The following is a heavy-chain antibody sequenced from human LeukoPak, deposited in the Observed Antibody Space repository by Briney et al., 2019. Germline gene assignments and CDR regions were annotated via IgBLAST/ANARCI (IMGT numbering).Heavy chain of an antibody. Sequence: SETLSLICAVYGGSFSAYYWSWIRQPPGKGLEWIGEINHSGSTNYNPSLKSRVAISVDTSRNQFSLRLSSVTAADTAVYYCARGQRITMTDWGQGTLVTVSS. CDR2: INHSGST. J-gene: IGHJ4*02. CDR3: ARGQRITMTD. CDR1: GGSFSAYY. V-gene: IGHV4-34*01. D-gene: IGHD3-22*01.